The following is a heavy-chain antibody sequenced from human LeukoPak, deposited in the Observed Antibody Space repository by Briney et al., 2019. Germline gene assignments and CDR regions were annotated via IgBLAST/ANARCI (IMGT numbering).Heavy chain of an antibody. D-gene: IGHD6-13*01. CDR1: GGSFSGYY. CDR3: ARGRSSSWYPPYYYYMDV. CDR2: INHSGST. V-gene: IGHV4-34*01. Sequence: PSETLSLTCAVYGGSFSGYYWSWIRQPPGKGREWIGEINHSGSTNYNPSLKSRATISVDTSRNQFSLKLSSVTAADTAVYYCARGRSSSWYPPYYYYMDVWGKGTTVTVSS. J-gene: IGHJ6*03.